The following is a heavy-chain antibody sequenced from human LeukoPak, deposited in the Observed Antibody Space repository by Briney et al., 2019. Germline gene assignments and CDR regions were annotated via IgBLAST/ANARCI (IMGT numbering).Heavy chain of an antibody. CDR3: ARSSYSSSSSV. CDR1: GFTFSGFW. Sequence: GGSLRLSCAVSGFTFSGFWMSWSRQAPGKGLEWVASINSDGSEGYYADVVKGRFTISRDNAKNSLYLQINSLRAEDTAVYYCARSSYSSSSSVWGQGTMVTVFS. D-gene: IGHD6-6*01. CDR2: INSDGSEG. J-gene: IGHJ3*01. V-gene: IGHV3-7*03.